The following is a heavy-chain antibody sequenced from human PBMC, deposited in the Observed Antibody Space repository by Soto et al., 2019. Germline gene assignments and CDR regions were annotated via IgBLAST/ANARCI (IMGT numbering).Heavy chain of an antibody. Sequence: EVQLLESGGGLVQPGGSLRLSCAASGFTLSTYAMTWVRQAPGKGLECVSGIVGSGDDIHYADSVKGRFTISKDISRNTLYLQMYSLRADDTAVYYCAKDAVYNDGLWLMDHWGQGILVTVSS. CDR1: GFTLSTYA. V-gene: IGHV3-23*01. CDR3: AKDAVYNDGLWLMDH. J-gene: IGHJ4*02. CDR2: IVGSGDDI. D-gene: IGHD2-21*01.